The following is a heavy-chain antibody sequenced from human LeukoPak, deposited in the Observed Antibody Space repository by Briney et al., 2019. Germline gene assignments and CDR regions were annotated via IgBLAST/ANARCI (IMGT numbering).Heavy chain of an antibody. CDR1: GFTFSSYS. CDR3: AELGITMIGGV. Sequence: GGSLRLSCAASGFTFSSYSMNWVRQAPGKGLEWVSYISSSGSTIYYADSVKGRTTISRDNAENSLYLQTNSLRAEDTAVYYCAELGITMIGGVWGKGTTVTISS. CDR2: ISSSGSTI. J-gene: IGHJ6*04. D-gene: IGHD3-10*02. V-gene: IGHV3-48*04.